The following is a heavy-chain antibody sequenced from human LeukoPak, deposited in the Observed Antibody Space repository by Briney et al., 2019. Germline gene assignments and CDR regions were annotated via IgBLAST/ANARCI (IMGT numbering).Heavy chain of an antibody. V-gene: IGHV1-69*05. CDR1: GGTLSSYA. Sequence: ASVKVSCKASGGTLSSYAISWVRQAPGQGLEWMGGIIPIFGTANYAQKFQGRVTITTDESTSTAYMELSSLRSEDTAVYYCAREKYSSGWTSFDYWGQGTLVTVSS. CDR3: AREKYSSGWTSFDY. D-gene: IGHD6-19*01. CDR2: IIPIFGTA. J-gene: IGHJ4*02.